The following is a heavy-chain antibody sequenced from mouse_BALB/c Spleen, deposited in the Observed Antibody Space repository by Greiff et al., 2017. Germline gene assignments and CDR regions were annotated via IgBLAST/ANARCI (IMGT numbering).Heavy chain of an antibody. CDR2: INPSSGYT. Sequence: VKLMESGAELARPGASVKMSCKASGYTFTSYTMHWVKQRPGQGLEWIGYINPSSGYTNYNQKFKDKATLTADKSSSTAYMQLSSLTSEDSAVYYCARSLYGNYYAMDYWGQGTSVTVSA. D-gene: IGHD2-1*01. J-gene: IGHJ4*01. CDR1: GYTFTSYT. V-gene: IGHV1-4*01. CDR3: ARSLYGNYYAMDY.